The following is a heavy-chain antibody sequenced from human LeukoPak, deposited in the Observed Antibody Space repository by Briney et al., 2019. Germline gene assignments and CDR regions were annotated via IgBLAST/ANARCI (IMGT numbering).Heavy chain of an antibody. J-gene: IGHJ4*02. Sequence: GRSLRLSCAASGFTFSSYGMHWVRQAPGKGLGWVAVISYDGTHKHFGDSVKGRFNISRDNSKNTVDLQMINLRPEDTAVYYCAKDPISAAAPEFDYWGQGTLVTVSS. V-gene: IGHV3-30*18. CDR1: GFTFSSYG. CDR2: ISYDGTHK. CDR3: AKDPISAAAPEFDY. D-gene: IGHD6-13*01.